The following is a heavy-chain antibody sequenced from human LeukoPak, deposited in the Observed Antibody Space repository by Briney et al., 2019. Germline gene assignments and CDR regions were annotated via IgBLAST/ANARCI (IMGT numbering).Heavy chain of an antibody. V-gene: IGHV3-23*01. CDR3: ARVSSDSSGYFDY. D-gene: IGHD3-22*01. J-gene: IGHJ4*02. CDR1: GFTFSSYE. CDR2: ISGSGGST. Sequence: GGSLRLSCAASGFTFSSYEMNWVRQAPGKGLEWVSAISGSGGSTYYADSVKGRFTISRDNFKNRLFLQMNSLRAEDTAVYYCARVSSDSSGYFDYWGQGTLVTVSS.